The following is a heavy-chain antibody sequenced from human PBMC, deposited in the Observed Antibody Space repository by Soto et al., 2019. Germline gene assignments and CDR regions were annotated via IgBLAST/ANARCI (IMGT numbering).Heavy chain of an antibody. Sequence: PGGSLRLSCAASGFTFNLYGTHWVRQAPGKGLEWVAAISYAGTNQFYADSVKGRFTISRDNSKDTVYLQLNSLRPEDRAVYYCAKLAVAGVWGPFDYWGQGIPVTVSS. D-gene: IGHD6-19*01. CDR3: AKLAVAGVWGPFDY. CDR2: ISYAGTNQ. J-gene: IGHJ4*02. V-gene: IGHV3-30*18. CDR1: GFTFNLYG.